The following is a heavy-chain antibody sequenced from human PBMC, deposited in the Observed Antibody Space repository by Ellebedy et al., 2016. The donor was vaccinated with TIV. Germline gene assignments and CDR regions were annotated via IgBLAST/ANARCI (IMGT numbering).Heavy chain of an antibody. CDR2: IYYTGTT. CDR1: GDSITSGDSY. D-gene: IGHD3-3*01. J-gene: IGHJ4*02. Sequence: SETLSLXXTVSGDSITSGDSYWSWIRQPPGKGLEWIGYIYYTGTTYYNPSLKGRITISVDTSKNHFSLRLRSVTAADTALYFCARETDFWSDSSYFDSWGQGILVAVSS. V-gene: IGHV4-30-4*01. CDR3: ARETDFWSDSSYFDS.